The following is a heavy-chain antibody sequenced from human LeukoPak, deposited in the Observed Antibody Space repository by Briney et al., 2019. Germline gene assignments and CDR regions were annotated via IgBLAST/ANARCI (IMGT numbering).Heavy chain of an antibody. CDR2: TSAYNGNT. V-gene: IGHV1-18*01. CDR3: ARDLYCTNGVCYNRDLDY. Sequence: ASVKVSCKASGYTFTSYGISWVRQAPGQGLEWMGWTSAYNGNTNYAQKLQGRVTMTTDTSTSTAYMELRSLRSDDTAVYYCARDLYCTNGVCYNRDLDYWGQGTLVTVSS. J-gene: IGHJ4*02. CDR1: GYTFTSYG. D-gene: IGHD2-8*01.